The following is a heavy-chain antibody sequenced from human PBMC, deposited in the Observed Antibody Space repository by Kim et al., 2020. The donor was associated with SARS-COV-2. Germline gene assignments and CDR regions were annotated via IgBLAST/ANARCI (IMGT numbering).Heavy chain of an antibody. D-gene: IGHD1-26*01. CDR2: INHSGST. CDR3: ARGHSGSSTNAFDI. Sequence: SETLSLTCAVYGGSFSGYYWSWIRQPPGKGLEWIGEINHSGSTNYNPSLKSRVTISVDTSKNQFSLKLSYVTAADTAVYYCARGHSGSSTNAFDIWGQGTMVTVSS. V-gene: IGHV4-34*01. CDR1: GGSFSGYY. J-gene: IGHJ3*02.